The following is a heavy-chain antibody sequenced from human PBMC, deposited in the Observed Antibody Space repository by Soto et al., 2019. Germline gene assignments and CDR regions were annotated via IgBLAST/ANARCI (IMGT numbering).Heavy chain of an antibody. Sequence: PSETLSLTCTVSGVSVRSDGYYWTWIRQPPGKGLEWIGYIHYSGSTNYNPSLKSRVTISVDTPKNQFSLKLSSVSAADTAVYYCAYWHTSSWSNFDYWGQGTLVTVSS. D-gene: IGHD6-13*01. CDR1: GVSVRSDGYY. CDR2: IHYSGST. CDR3: AYWHTSSWSNFDY. V-gene: IGHV4-61*08. J-gene: IGHJ4*02.